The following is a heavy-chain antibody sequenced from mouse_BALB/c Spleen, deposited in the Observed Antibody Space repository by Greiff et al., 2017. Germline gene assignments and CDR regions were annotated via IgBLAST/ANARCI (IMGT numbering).Heavy chain of an antibody. Sequence: VQLKQSGPSLVKPSQTLSLTCSVTGDSITSGYWNWIRKFPGNKLEYMGYISYSGSTYYNPSLKSRISITRDTSKNQYYLQLNSVTTEDTATYYCARLRFTTAAFDYWGQGTTLTVSS. CDR3: ARLRFTTAAFDY. V-gene: IGHV3-8*02. J-gene: IGHJ2*01. D-gene: IGHD1-2*01. CDR1: GDSITSGY. CDR2: ISYSGST.